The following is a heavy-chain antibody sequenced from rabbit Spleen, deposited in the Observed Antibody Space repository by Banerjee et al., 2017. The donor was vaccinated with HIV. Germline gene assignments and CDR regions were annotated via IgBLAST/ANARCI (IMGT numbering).Heavy chain of an antibody. D-gene: IGHD8-1*01. V-gene: IGHV1S7*01. CDR1: GFTLSSFY. CDR3: ARDGAGGSYFAL. Sequence: QLEESAGGPVQPGGSLKLSCKASGFTLSSFYMNWVRQAPGKGLEWIGYIDPVFGITYYANWVNGRFSISRENAQNTAFLQMTSLTAADTATYFCARDGAGGSYFALWGPGTLVTVS. J-gene: IGHJ4*01. CDR2: IDPVFGIT.